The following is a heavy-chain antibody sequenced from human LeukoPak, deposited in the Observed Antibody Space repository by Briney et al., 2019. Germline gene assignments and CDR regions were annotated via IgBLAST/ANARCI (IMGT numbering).Heavy chain of an antibody. CDR3: AKLIAPAPTWYMDV. CDR2: INWNGGST. J-gene: IGHJ6*03. Sequence: GGSLRLSCAASGFTFDDYGMNWVRQAPGKGLERVSGINWNGGSTGYADSVKGRFTISRDNANNSLYLQMNSLRAEDTALHYCAKLIAPAPTWYMDVWGKGTTVTVSS. CDR1: GFTFDDYG. D-gene: IGHD6-13*01. V-gene: IGHV3-20*04.